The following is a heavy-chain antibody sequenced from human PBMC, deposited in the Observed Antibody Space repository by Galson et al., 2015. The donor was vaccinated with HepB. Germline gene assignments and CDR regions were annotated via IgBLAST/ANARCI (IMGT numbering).Heavy chain of an antibody. CDR1: GFTFSSYG. CDR2: IWYDGSNK. V-gene: IGHV3-33*01. D-gene: IGHD3-3*01. CDR3: AREGTTIFGVVDNWFDP. J-gene: IGHJ5*02. Sequence: SLRLSCAASGFTFSSYGMHWVRQAPGKGLEWVAVIWYDGSNKYYADSVKGRFTISRDNSKNTLYLQMNSLRAEDTAVYYCAREGTTIFGVVDNWFDPWGQGTLVTVSS.